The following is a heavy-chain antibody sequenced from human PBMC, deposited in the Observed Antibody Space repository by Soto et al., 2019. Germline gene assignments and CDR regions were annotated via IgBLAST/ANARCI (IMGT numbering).Heavy chain of an antibody. D-gene: IGHD2-8*01. V-gene: IGHV1-18*01. CDR2: ISAYNGNT. J-gene: IGHJ6*02. CDR3: ARDMCTYYASYGVDI. CDR1: GYTFTSYG. Sequence: SVHVSCKASGYTFTSYGISWVRQAPGQGLEWMGWISAYNGNTNYAQKLQGRVTMTTDTSTSTAYMELRSLRSDDTAGYYCARDMCTYYASYGVDIWVHGTRVTVTS.